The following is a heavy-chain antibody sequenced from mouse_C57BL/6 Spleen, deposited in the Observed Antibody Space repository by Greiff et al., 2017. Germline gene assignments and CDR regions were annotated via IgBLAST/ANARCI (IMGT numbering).Heavy chain of an antibody. CDR3: AGPYYSNSEGDY. CDR1: GYTFTDYN. CDR2: INPNNGGT. D-gene: IGHD2-5*01. Sequence: VQLQQSGPELVKPGASVKMSCKASGYTFTDYNMHWVKQSPGKSLEWIGYINPNNGGTSYNQKFKGKATLTVNKSSSTAYMELRSLTSEDSAVYYCAGPYYSNSEGDYWGQGTTLTVSS. J-gene: IGHJ2*01. V-gene: IGHV1-22*01.